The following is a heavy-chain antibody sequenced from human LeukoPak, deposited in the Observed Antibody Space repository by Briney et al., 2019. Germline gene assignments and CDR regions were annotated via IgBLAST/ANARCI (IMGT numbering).Heavy chain of an antibody. CDR1: GFTVSTKD. D-gene: IGHD3-22*01. V-gene: IGHV3-66*01. J-gene: IGHJ4*02. CDR3: ARDYDGSGIIFDH. CDR2: IYGGDST. Sequence: GGSLRLSCAASGFTVSTKDMSWVRQAPGKGLEWVSLIYGGDSTYYADSVKGRFTISRDNSQNTLYLQMNSLRAEDTAVYYCARDYDGSGIIFDHWGQGTLVTVSS.